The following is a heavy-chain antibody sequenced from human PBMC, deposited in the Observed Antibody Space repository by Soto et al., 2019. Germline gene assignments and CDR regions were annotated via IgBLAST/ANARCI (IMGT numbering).Heavy chain of an antibody. Sequence: PGGSLRLSCVASGFYFEDYTMHWVRQPPGKGLECVSRISYDGDDTYYADSVRGRFTMSRDNSKNSLFLLMNNLTPEDTAVYYCAKDEAYYFDHWGQGTLVTVSS. J-gene: IGHJ4*02. V-gene: IGHV3-43*01. CDR3: AKDEAYYFDH. CDR1: GFYFEDYT. CDR2: ISYDGDDT.